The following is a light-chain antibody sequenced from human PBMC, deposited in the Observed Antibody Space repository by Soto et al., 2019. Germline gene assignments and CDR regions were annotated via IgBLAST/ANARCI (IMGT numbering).Light chain of an antibody. CDR1: SSDVGSYNR. CDR3: NSYTSTNTYV. Sequence: QSVLTQPPSVSGSPGQSVTISCTGTSSDVGSYNRVSWYQQPPGTAPKLMIYEVSNRPSGVPDRFSGSEFGNTASLTISGLQAEDEADYYRNSYTSTNTYVFGTGNKVTVL. V-gene: IGLV2-18*02. CDR2: EVS. J-gene: IGLJ1*01.